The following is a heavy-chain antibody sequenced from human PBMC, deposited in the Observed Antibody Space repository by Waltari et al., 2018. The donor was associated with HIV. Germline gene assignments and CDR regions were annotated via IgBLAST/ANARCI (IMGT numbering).Heavy chain of an antibody. D-gene: IGHD6-19*01. Sequence: EVQLVESGGGLVQPGRSMRLSCADSGLSFADYSMVWVRQAPGKGLEWVGFIISKTYGGTTEYAASVKGRFTISRYDSKSIAYLQMNSLKTEDTAVYYCTKAVAGFYYFDYWGQGTQVTVSS. CDR1: GLSFADYS. V-gene: IGHV3-49*04. CDR3: TKAVAGFYYFDY. J-gene: IGHJ4*02. CDR2: IISKTYGGTT.